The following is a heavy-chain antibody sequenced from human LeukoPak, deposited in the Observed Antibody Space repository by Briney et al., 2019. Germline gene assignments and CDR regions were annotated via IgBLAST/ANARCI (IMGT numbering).Heavy chain of an antibody. CDR2: ISSSSSYT. CDR3: ARDRQYGMDV. J-gene: IGHJ6*02. V-gene: IGHV3-21*05. CDR1: GFTFSSYG. Sequence: GRSLRLSCAASGFTFSSYGMHWVRQAPGKGLEWVSYISSSSSYTNYADSVKGRFTISRDNAKNTMYLQMNSLRGEDTAVYYCARDRQYGMDVWGQGTTVTVSS.